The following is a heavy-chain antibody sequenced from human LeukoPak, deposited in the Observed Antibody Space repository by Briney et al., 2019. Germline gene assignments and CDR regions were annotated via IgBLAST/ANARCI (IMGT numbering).Heavy chain of an antibody. CDR2: IIPIFGTA. J-gene: IGHJ3*02. V-gene: IGHV1-69*01. CDR1: GGTFSSYA. D-gene: IGHD4-17*01. CDR3: ATSYGDWDDAFDI. Sequence: SVKVSCKASGGTFSSYAISWVRQAPGQGLEWMGGIIPIFGTANYAQKFQGRVTITADGSTSTAYMELSSLRSEDTAVYYCATSYGDWDDAFDIWGQGTMVTVSS.